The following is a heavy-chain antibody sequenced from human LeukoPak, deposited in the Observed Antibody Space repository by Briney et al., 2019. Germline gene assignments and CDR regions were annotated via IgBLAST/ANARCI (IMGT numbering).Heavy chain of an antibody. D-gene: IGHD2-15*01. V-gene: IGHV3-74*01. J-gene: IGHJ4*02. Sequence: PGGSLRLSCAASGFTFSSYWMHWIRQAPGKGLVWVSRISSDGSSTSYADSVKGRFTISRDNAKNTLYLQMNSLRAEDTAVYYCAREVACSGGSCYSRFSDYWGQGTLVTVSS. CDR3: AREVACSGGSCYSRFSDY. CDR2: ISSDGSST. CDR1: GFTFSSYW.